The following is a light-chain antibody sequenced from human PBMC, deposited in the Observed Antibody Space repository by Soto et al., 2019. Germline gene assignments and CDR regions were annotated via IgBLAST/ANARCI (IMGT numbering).Light chain of an antibody. CDR3: QQYYSNSIT. Sequence: DILMTQSPDSLALSLGERATINCKSSQSVLYSSNNKNYLAWYQQKRRQPPKLLIYWASTRESGVPDRFSGSGSGTDFTLTISSLQAEDVAVYYCQQYYSNSITFGQGTRLEIK. CDR2: WAS. V-gene: IGKV4-1*01. CDR1: QSVLYSSNNKNY. J-gene: IGKJ5*01.